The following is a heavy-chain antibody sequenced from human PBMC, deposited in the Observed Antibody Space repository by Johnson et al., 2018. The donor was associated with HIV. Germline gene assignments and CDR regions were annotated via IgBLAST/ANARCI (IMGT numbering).Heavy chain of an antibody. V-gene: IGHV3-11*04. CDR2: IRSGGSNI. CDR3: ARETDCSDSSGYHGAAFDI. D-gene: IGHD3-22*01. Sequence: QVQLVESGGGLVKPGGSLRLSCAASGFTFSDFYMSCIRQAPGKGLEWVSYIRSGGSNIYYADSVKGRFTISRDNAKNSLYLQMNSLRAEDTGVYYCARETDCSDSSGYHGAAFDIWGQGTMVTVSS. CDR1: GFTFSDFY. J-gene: IGHJ3*02.